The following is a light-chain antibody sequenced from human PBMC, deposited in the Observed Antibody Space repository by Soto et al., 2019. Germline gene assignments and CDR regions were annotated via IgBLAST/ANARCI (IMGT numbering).Light chain of an antibody. Sequence: EIVLTQSPGTLSLSPGERATLSCRASQSVSSSYLAWYQQKPGQAPRLLIYGASSRATGIPDRFSGSGSGTDFTLTIIRLEPEDFAVYDCQQYGSSPEWTFGQGTKVEIK. CDR2: GAS. V-gene: IGKV3-20*01. CDR1: QSVSSSY. CDR3: QQYGSSPEWT. J-gene: IGKJ1*01.